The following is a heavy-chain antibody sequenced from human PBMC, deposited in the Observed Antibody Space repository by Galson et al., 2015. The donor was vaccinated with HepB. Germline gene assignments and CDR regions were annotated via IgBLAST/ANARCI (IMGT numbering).Heavy chain of an antibody. CDR2: INQDGSEK. CDR1: GITFSSGFTFSSYW. J-gene: IGHJ4*02. V-gene: IGHV3-7*01. Sequence: SLRLSCAASGITFSSGFTFSSYWMSWVRQTPGKGLEWVANINQDGSEKFYADSVKGRFTLSRDNSKNSLYLQMNGLRAEDTAVYYCARDRAVVTLGAFDYWGQGTLVTVSS. CDR3: ARDRAVVTLGAFDY. D-gene: IGHD4-23*01.